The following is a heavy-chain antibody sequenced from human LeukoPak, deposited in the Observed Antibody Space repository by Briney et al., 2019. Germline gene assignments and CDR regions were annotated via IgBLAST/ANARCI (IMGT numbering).Heavy chain of an antibody. CDR1: GGSFSGYY. J-gene: IGHJ4*02. CDR3: AGSMVRGVIKIFDY. V-gene: IGHV4-34*01. CDR2: INHSGST. Sequence: SETLSLTCAVYGGSFSGYYWSWIRQPPGKGLEWIGEINHSGSTNYNPSLKSRVTISVDTSKNQFSLKLSSVTAADTAVYYCAGSMVRGVIKIFDYWGQGTLVTVSS. D-gene: IGHD3-10*01.